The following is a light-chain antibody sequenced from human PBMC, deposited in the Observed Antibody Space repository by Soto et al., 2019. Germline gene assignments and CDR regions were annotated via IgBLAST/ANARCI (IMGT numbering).Light chain of an antibody. CDR2: AAS. Sequence: EIVMTQSPATLSVSPGERATLSCRASQSVSSNLAWYQQKPGQAPRLLIYAASTRATGIPARFSGSGSGTEFTLTISSLQSEDFYCQQYNKWPPYTFGQGTKLEIK. J-gene: IGKJ2*01. V-gene: IGKV3-15*01. CDR1: QSVSSN. CDR3: QQYNKWPPYT.